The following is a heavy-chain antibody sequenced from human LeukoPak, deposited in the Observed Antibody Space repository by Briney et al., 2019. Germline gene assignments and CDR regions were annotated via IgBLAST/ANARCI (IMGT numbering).Heavy chain of an antibody. J-gene: IGHJ4*02. CDR1: GGSIRSGSYY. CDR3: AREGRDTAVFDY. D-gene: IGHD5-18*01. V-gene: IGHV4-61*02. Sequence: PSETLSLTXTVSGGSIRSGSYYWSWLRQPAGKGLEWIGRIYTTGSTNYNPSLESRVTISVDTSKNQFSLNLNSVTAADTAMYYCAREGRDTAVFDYWGQGALVTVSS. CDR2: IYTTGST.